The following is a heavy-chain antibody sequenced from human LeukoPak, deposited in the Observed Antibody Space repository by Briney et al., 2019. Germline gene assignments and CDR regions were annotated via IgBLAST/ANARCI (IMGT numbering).Heavy chain of an antibody. J-gene: IGHJ6*03. Sequence: GASVKVSCKASSYTFNSYGISWVRQAPGQGLEWMGWINPYNGNTNYAQKLQGRVTMTTDTSTSTAYMELRSLRSDDTAVYYCARVTYCSSISGLQYNYYYYMDVWGKGTTVTVSS. D-gene: IGHD2-2*01. V-gene: IGHV1-18*01. CDR2: INPYNGNT. CDR1: SYTFNSYG. CDR3: ARVTYCSSISGLQYNYYYYMDV.